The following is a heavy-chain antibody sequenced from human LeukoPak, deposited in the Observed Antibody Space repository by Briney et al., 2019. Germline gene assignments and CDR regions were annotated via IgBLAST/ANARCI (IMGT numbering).Heavy chain of an antibody. J-gene: IGHJ6*02. CDR2: INAGNGNT. V-gene: IGHV1-3*01. CDR3: ARDMAMVRTTLRGYYYGMDV. Sequence: ASVKVSCKASGYTFTSYAMHWVRQAPGQRLEWMGWINAGNGNTKYSQKFQGRVTITRDTSASTAYMELCSLRSEDTAVYYCARDMAMVRTTLRGYYYGMDVWGQGTTVTVSS. D-gene: IGHD3-10*01. CDR1: GYTFTSYA.